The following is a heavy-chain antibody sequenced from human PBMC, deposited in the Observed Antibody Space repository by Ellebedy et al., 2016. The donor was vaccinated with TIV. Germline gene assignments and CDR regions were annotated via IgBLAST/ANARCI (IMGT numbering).Heavy chain of an antibody. J-gene: IGHJ4*02. D-gene: IGHD3-10*01. CDR3: ARGGFRFFDF. V-gene: IGHV3-23*01. Sequence: PGGSLRLSCAVSGSTFSTYTMSWVRQAPGKGLEWVSGICDSGGSTYYADSVKGRLTISRDHSKNTLYLQMTSMIAEDTVIYYCARGGFRFFDFWGQGNLITVSS. CDR2: ICDSGGST. CDR1: GSTFSTYT.